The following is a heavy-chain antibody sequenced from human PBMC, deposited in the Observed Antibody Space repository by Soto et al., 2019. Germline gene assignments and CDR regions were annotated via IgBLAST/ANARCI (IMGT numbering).Heavy chain of an antibody. D-gene: IGHD2-8*01. CDR3: ARLHPINLPGLSYAYHYIGV. CDR1: GGSINYYY. J-gene: IGHJ6*03. V-gene: IGHV4-59*08. CDR2: IFYSGAT. Sequence: SETLSLTCTVSGGSINYYYWSWIRQPRGKGLEWIGYIFYSGATNYSPSLKSRATLSVDTSKNQFSLTLNSVTDADTAVYYCARLHPINLPGLSYAYHYIGVWGKGTTVTAP.